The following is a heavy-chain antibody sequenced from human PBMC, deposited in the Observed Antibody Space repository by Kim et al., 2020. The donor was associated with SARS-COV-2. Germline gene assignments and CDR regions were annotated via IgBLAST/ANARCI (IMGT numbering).Heavy chain of an antibody. Sequence: SVKGRFTISRDNSKNTLYLQMNSRRAEDTAVYYCARDDYDYVWGSYRYSYWGQGTLVTVSS. CDR3: ARDDYDYVWGSYRYSY. D-gene: IGHD3-16*02. V-gene: IGHV3-30*01. J-gene: IGHJ4*02.